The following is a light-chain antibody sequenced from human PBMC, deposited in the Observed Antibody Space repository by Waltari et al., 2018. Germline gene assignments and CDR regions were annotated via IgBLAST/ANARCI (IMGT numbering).Light chain of an antibody. Sequence: EIVLTQSPGTLSLSQGEKATLSCRASQSVKSEYLTWYQQKPGQAPRLLVYGASSRATGIPDRFSGSGSGTDFTLTIRRLEPEDFAVFYCLQWGASQWTFGQGTRVEVK. V-gene: IGKV3-20*01. CDR3: LQWGASQWT. CDR1: QSVKSEY. J-gene: IGKJ1*01. CDR2: GAS.